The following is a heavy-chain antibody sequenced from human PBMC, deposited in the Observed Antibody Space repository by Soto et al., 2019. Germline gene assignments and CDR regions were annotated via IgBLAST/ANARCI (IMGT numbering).Heavy chain of an antibody. CDR2: ISAYNGNT. Sequence: VKVSCKASGYTFTSYGISWVRQAPGQGLEWMGWISAYNGNTNYAQKLQGRVTMTTDTSTSTAYMELRSLRSDDTAVYYCARKGGSWYQSPKNHFDYWGQGTLVTVSS. CDR3: ARKGGSWYQSPKNHFDY. J-gene: IGHJ4*02. D-gene: IGHD6-13*01. V-gene: IGHV1-18*04. CDR1: GYTFTSYG.